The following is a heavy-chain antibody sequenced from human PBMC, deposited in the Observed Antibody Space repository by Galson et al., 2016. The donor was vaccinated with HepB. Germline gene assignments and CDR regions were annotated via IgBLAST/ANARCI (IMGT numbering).Heavy chain of an antibody. V-gene: IGHV1-46*01. CDR2: INPSGGST. J-gene: IGHJ4*02. CDR3: ARECSLGIYCYFDY. D-gene: IGHD5-12*01. CDR1: GYTFTRSY. Sequence: SVKVSCKASGYTFTRSYIHWVRQAPGQGLEWMGIINPSGGSTTYAQKFQGTVTMTRDTSTSTVYMELSSLRSEDTAVYYRARECSLGIYCYFDYWGQGTLVTVSS.